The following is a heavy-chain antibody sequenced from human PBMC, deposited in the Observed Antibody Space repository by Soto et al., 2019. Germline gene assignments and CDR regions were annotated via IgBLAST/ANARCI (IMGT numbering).Heavy chain of an antibody. CDR3: ARSIVVVTALDY. D-gene: IGHD2-21*02. CDR2: INAGNGNT. Sequence: GXSVKVSYNASGYTFTSYAMHLVRQAPGQRLEWMGWINAGNGNTKYSQKFQGRVTITRDTSASTAYMELSRLRSEDTAVYYCARSIVVVTALDYWGQGTLVTVPQ. J-gene: IGHJ4*02. CDR1: GYTFTSYA. V-gene: IGHV1-3*01.